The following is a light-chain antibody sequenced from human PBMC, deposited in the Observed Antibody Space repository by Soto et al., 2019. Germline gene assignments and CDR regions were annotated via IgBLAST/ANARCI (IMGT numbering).Light chain of an antibody. CDR3: SSYTSSSTLAV. CDR1: RSDVGSYNY. V-gene: IGLV2-14*01. J-gene: IGLJ3*02. Sequence: QSVLTQPASVSGSPGQSITISCTGARSDVGSYNYVSWYQQHPGKAPKLMIYEVSNRPSGVSNRFSGSKSGNTASLTISGLQAEDEADYYCSSYTSSSTLAVFGGGTKLTVL. CDR2: EVS.